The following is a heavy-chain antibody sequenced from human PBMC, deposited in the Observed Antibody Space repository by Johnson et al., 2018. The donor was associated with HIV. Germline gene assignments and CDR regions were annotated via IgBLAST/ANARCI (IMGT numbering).Heavy chain of an antibody. CDR2: ISYDGSNK. CDR3: AKDHIVVVPAAMEAFDI. V-gene: IGHV3-30-3*01. J-gene: IGHJ3*02. D-gene: IGHD2-2*01. Sequence: QVQLVESGGGVVQPGRSLRLSCAASGFTFSSYAMHWVRQAPGKGLEWVAGISYDGSNKYYADSVKGRFTISRDNSKNTLYLQMNSLRAEDTAVYYCAKDHIVVVPAAMEAFDIWGQGTMVTVSS. CDR1: GFTFSSYA.